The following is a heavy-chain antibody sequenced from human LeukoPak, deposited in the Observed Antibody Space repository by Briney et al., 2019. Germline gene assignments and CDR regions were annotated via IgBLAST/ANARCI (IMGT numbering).Heavy chain of an antibody. CDR1: GGSFGNYY. Sequence: PSQTLSLACAVDGGSFGNYYRSWIRQPPRKGLGWTGEINDRGTINYNPSLMSGVTIPGDKPKNQFSMKLRAVNVPNTAVYYCARRWNYGSNYYIDVWGKGDRVSVSS. D-gene: IGHD1-7*01. J-gene: IGHJ6*03. CDR2: INDRGTI. V-gene: IGHV4-34*01. CDR3: ARRWNYGSNYYIDV.